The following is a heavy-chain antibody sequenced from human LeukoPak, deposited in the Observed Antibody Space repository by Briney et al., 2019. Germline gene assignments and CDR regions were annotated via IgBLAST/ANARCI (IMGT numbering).Heavy chain of an antibody. V-gene: IGHV4-34*01. J-gene: IGHJ3*02. Sequence: SETLSLTCAVYGGSFSGYYWSWIRQPPGKGLEWIGEINHSGSTNYNPSLKSRVTISVDTSKNQFSLKLSSVTAADTAVYYCASRRLQFSDAFDIWGQGTMVTVSS. D-gene: IGHD5-24*01. CDR3: ASRRLQFSDAFDI. CDR1: GGSFSGYY. CDR2: INHSGST.